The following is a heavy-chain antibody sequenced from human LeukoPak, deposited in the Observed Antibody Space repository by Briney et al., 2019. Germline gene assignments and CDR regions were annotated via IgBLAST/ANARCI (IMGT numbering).Heavy chain of an antibody. CDR3: ARAPSRFREYYYYYYMDV. Sequence: GRSLRLSCAASGFTFSSYAMHWVRQAPGKGLEWVAVISYDGSSKYYADSVKGRFTISRDNSKNTLYLQMNSLRAEDTAVYYCARAPSRFREYYYYYYMDVWGKGTTVTVSS. CDR2: ISYDGSSK. J-gene: IGHJ6*03. D-gene: IGHD6-13*01. CDR1: GFTFSSYA. V-gene: IGHV3-30*01.